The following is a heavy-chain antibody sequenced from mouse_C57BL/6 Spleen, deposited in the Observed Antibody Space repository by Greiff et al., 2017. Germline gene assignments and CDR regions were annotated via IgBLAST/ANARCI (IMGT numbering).Heavy chain of an antibody. V-gene: IGHV1-52*01. D-gene: IGHD2-3*01. CDR1: GYTFTSYW. Sequence: QVKLQQPGAELVRPGSSVKLTCKASGYTFTSYWMHWVKQRPIQGLEWIGNIDPSESETHYNQKFKDKGTLTVAKSSRTTYMQLSSLTSKDSAVYYCARGPTSDGYYWRYFDVWGTGTTVTVSS. J-gene: IGHJ1*03. CDR2: IDPSESET. CDR3: ARGPTSDGYYWRYFDV.